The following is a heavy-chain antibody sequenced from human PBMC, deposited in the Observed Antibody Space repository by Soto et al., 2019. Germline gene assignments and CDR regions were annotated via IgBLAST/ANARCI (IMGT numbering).Heavy chain of an antibody. J-gene: IGHJ5*02. CDR3: ARYLLTQWVGELPDGSWLDP. D-gene: IGHD3-16*01. V-gene: IGHV1-18*01. Sequence: ASVKVSCKASGYSFTTYGINWVRQAPGQGLELVGWISGYNGYTKYAQKFQGRVTMTRDTSTNTAYMELRSLRSDDTAVYYCARYLLTQWVGELPDGSWLDPWGQGTVVTVS. CDR1: GYSFTTYG. CDR2: ISGYNGYT.